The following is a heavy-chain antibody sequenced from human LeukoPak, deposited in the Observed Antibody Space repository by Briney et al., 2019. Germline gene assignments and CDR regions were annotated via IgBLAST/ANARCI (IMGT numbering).Heavy chain of an antibody. V-gene: IGHV1-69*05. CDR2: IIPIFGTA. J-gene: IGHJ3*02. D-gene: IGHD6-19*01. CDR3: ASSYNRSGWEVPAGRHVNHDAFDI. CDR1: GGTFSSYA. Sequence: SVQFSYKASGGTFSSYAISWVRPAPGQGLEWMGGIIPIFGTANSAQKFQGRVTITTDESTSTAYMELSSLRSEDTAVYYCASSYNRSGWEVPAGRHVNHDAFDIWGQGTMVTVSS.